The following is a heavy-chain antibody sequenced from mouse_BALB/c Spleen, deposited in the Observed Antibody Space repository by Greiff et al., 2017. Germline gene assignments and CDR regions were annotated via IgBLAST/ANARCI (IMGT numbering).Heavy chain of an antibody. CDR3: ARDHYDY. Sequence: EVNVVESGGGLVQPGGSLKLSCAASGFTFSSYGMSWVRQTPDKRLELVATINSNGGSTYYPDSVKGRFTISRDNAKNTLYLQMSSLKSEDTAMYYCARDHYDYWGQGTSVTVSS. CDR1: GFTFSSYG. J-gene: IGHJ4*01. CDR2: INSNGGST. D-gene: IGHD1-1*01. V-gene: IGHV5-6-3*01.